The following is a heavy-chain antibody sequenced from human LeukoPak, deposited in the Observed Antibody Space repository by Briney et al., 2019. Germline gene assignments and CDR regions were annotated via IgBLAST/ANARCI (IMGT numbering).Heavy chain of an antibody. CDR1: GCTFDDYA. Sequence: GGSLRLSCAASGCTFDDYAMHWVRQAPGKGLEWVSGISWNSGSIGYADSVKGRFTISRDNAKNSLYLQMNSLRAEDTALYYCAKDGAVAGPRWIDYWGQGTLVTVSS. J-gene: IGHJ4*02. D-gene: IGHD6-19*01. CDR2: ISWNSGSI. CDR3: AKDGAVAGPRWIDY. V-gene: IGHV3-9*01.